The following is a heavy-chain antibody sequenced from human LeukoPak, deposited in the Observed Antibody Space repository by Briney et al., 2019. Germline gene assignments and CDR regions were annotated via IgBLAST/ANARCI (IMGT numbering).Heavy chain of an antibody. V-gene: IGHV3-21*01. Sequence: GGSLRLSCAASGFTFSSYSMNWVRQAPGKGLECVSSISSSSYIYYADSVKGRFTISRDNAKNSLYLQMNSLRAEDTAVYYCAREDDSSGYPYDYWGQGTLVTVSS. CDR1: GFTFSSYS. J-gene: IGHJ4*02. CDR2: ISSSSYI. D-gene: IGHD3-22*01. CDR3: AREDDSSGYPYDY.